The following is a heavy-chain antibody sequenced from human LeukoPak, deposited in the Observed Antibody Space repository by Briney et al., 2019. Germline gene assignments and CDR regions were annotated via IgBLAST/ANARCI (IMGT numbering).Heavy chain of an antibody. CDR2: ISYSGST. Sequence: SETLSLTCTVSGGSISSYYWSWIRQPPGKGREWIGYISYSGSTNYNPSLKSRVTISVDTSRNQFSLKLSSVTAADTAVYYCARGRLGGSGSYYNVLDYWGQGTLVTVSS. CDR1: GGSISSYY. CDR3: ARGRLGGSGSYYNVLDY. D-gene: IGHD3-10*01. V-gene: IGHV4-59*01. J-gene: IGHJ4*02.